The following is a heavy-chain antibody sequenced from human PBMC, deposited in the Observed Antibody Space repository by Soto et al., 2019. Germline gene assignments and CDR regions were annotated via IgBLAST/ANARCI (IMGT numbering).Heavy chain of an antibody. J-gene: IGHJ4*02. D-gene: IGHD3-22*01. CDR3: VRDSGWTADSRPLGIDY. V-gene: IGHV4-31*03. CDR2: IYYSGST. CDR1: GGSISSGGYY. Sequence: QVQLQESGPGLVKPSQTLSLTCTVSGGSISSGGYYWSWIRQHPGKGLEWIGYIYYSGSTYYNPSLKSRVTISVDTSKNQFSLKLSSVTAADTAVYYCVRDSGWTADSRPLGIDYWGQGTLVTVSS.